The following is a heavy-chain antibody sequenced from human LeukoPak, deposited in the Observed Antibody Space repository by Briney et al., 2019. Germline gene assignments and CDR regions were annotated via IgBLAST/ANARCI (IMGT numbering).Heavy chain of an antibody. D-gene: IGHD3-10*01. CDR3: ARQRSLLWFYYYMDV. J-gene: IGHJ6*03. V-gene: IGHV3-48*03. CDR2: ISSSGSTI. CDR1: GFTFSSYE. Sequence: GGSLRLSCAASGFTFSSYEMNWVRQAPGKGLEWVSYISSSGSTIYYADSVKGRFTISRDNSKNTVYLQMNSLRAEDTAVYYCARQRSLLWFYYYMDVWGKGTTVTISS.